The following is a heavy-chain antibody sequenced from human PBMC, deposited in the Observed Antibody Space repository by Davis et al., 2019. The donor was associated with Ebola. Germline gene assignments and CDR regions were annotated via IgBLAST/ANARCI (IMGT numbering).Heavy chain of an antibody. Sequence: PSETLSLTCAVYGGSFSGYYWSWIRQPPGKGLEWIGEINHSGSTNYNPSLKSRVTISVDTSKNQFSLKLSSVTAADTAVYYCARVGPPPYSSSWLNTYNWFDPWGQGTLVTVSS. CDR2: INHSGST. CDR3: ARVGPPPYSSSWLNTYNWFDP. V-gene: IGHV4-34*01. CDR1: GGSFSGYY. J-gene: IGHJ5*02. D-gene: IGHD6-13*01.